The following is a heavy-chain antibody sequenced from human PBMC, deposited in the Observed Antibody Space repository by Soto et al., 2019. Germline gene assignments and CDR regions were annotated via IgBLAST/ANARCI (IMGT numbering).Heavy chain of an antibody. V-gene: IGHV4-59*01. D-gene: IGHD2-15*01. CDR1: GGSISSYY. CDR2: IYYSGST. J-gene: IGHJ5*02. Sequence: PSETLSLTCTVSGGSISSYYWSWIRQPPGKGLEWIGYIYYSGSTNYNPSLKSRVTISETSKNQFSLKLSSVTAADTAVYYCARVSSRRCYDNDWFDTWGQGTLVTVSS. CDR3: ARVSSRRCYDNDWFDT.